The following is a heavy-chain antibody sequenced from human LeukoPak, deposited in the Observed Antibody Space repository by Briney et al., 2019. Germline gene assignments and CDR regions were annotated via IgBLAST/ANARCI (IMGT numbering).Heavy chain of an antibody. D-gene: IGHD3-10*01. CDR3: AKDPGYSDGSGSYPDS. J-gene: IGHJ4*02. CDR1: GFTFSSYG. CDR2: ISYDGSNK. Sequence: GGSLRLSCAASGFTFSSYGMHWVRQAPGKGLEWVAVISYDGSNKYYADSVKGRFTISRDNSKNTLYLQMNSLRAEDTAVYYCAKDPGYSDGSGSYPDSWGQGTLVTVSS. V-gene: IGHV3-30*18.